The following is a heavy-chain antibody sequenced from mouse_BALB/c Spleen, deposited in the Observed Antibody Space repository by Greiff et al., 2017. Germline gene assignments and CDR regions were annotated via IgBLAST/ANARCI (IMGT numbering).Heavy chain of an antibody. CDR1: GYSITSDYA. J-gene: IGHJ4*01. CDR2: ISYSGST. D-gene: IGHD2-10*02. CDR3: AQYGVYAMDY. Sequence: EVKLQESGPGLVKPSQSLSLTCTVTGYSITSDYAWNWIRQFPGNKLEWMGYISYSGSTSYNPSLKSRISITRDTSKNQFFLQLNSVTTEDTATYYCAQYGVYAMDYWGQGTSVTVSS. V-gene: IGHV3-2*02.